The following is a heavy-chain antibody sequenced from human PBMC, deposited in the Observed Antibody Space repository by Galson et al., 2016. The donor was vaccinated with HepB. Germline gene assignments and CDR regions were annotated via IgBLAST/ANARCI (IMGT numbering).Heavy chain of an antibody. CDR3: ARGVGVLDY. Sequence: SLRLSCAASGFIFSSYSISWVRQAPGKGLEWVSSISSSSSYVYYADSVKGRFTITRDNAKNSLYLQMNSLSAEDTAVYYCARGVGVLDYLGQGTLVTVSS. CDR1: GFIFSSYS. D-gene: IGHD3-3*01. CDR2: ISSSSSYV. V-gene: IGHV3-21*01. J-gene: IGHJ4*02.